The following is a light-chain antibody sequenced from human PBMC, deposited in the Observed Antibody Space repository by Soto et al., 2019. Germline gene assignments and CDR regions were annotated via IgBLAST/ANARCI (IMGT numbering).Light chain of an antibody. V-gene: IGKV3-20*01. CDR2: GAS. CDR1: QSVSSNY. J-gene: IGKJ1*01. Sequence: EIVLTQSPGTLSLSPGERATLSCRASQSVSSNYLAWYQQKRGQAPRLLICGASSRAAGIPTMFSGSGSGADFTGTISRRETEEFAVYYGQQYDSTPRTFGQGTKVEI. CDR3: QQYDSTPRT.